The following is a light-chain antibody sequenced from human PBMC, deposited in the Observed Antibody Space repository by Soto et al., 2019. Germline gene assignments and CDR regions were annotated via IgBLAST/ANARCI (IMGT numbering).Light chain of an antibody. CDR2: ANN. CDR1: SSNIGAGYD. Sequence: QSVLTQPPSVSGAPGQRVTISCTGSSSNIGAGYDVHWYQQLPGTAPQLLIYANNNRPSGVPDRFSGSKSGTSASLAITGLQAEDEAEYYCQSYDSGLSGSRVFGGGTKLTVL. J-gene: IGLJ2*01. CDR3: QSYDSGLSGSRV. V-gene: IGLV1-40*01.